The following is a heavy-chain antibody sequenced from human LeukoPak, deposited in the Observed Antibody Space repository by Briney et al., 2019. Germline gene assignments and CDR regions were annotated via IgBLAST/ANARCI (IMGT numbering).Heavy chain of an antibody. V-gene: IGHV1-18*01. CDR2: ISAYNGNT. CDR1: GYTFTSYG. Sequence: ASVKVSCKASGYTFTSYGISWVRQAPGQGLEWMGWISAYNGNTNYAQKFQGRVTITADESTSTAYMELSSLRSEDTAVYYCARADSSSSYYYYYYMDVWGKGTTVTVSS. D-gene: IGHD6-6*01. CDR3: ARADSSSSYYYYYYMDV. J-gene: IGHJ6*03.